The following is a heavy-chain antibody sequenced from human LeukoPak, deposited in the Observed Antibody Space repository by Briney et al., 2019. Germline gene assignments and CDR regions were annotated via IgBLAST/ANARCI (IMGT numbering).Heavy chain of an antibody. CDR2: ISSSGSTI. CDR1: GFTFSDNY. J-gene: IGHJ6*02. CDR3: ARDIGSTIQYYYGMDV. D-gene: IGHD2-2*01. Sequence: GGSLRLSCAASGFTFSDNYMSWIRQAPGKGLEWVSYISSSGSTIYYADSVKGRFTISRDNAKNSLYLQMNSLRAEDTAVYYCARDIGSTIQYYYGMDVWGQGTTVTVSS. V-gene: IGHV3-11*01.